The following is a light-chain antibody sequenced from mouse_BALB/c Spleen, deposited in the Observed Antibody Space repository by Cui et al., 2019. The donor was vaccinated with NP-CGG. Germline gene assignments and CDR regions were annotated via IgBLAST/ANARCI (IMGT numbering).Light chain of an antibody. CDR1: TGAVTTSNN. V-gene: IGLV1*01. Sequence: QPVVTQESALTTSPGETVTLTCRSSTGAVTTSNNANWVQEKPDHLFTGLIGGTNNRAPGVPARFSGSLIGEKAALTITGAQTEDEAIYFCALWYSNHWVFGGGTKLTVL. CDR2: GTN. J-gene: IGLJ1*01. CDR3: ALWYSNHWV.